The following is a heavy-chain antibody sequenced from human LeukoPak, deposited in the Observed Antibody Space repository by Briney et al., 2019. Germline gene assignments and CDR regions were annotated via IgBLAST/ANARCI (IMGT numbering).Heavy chain of an antibody. CDR2: MNPNSSNT. V-gene: IGHV1-8*01. D-gene: IGHD3-3*01. J-gene: IGHJ6*03. CDR3: ARAQPYYDFWSGYYTPYYYYYYMDV. Sequence: ASVKVSCKASGYTFTSYDINWVRQATGQGLEWMGWMNPNSSNTGYAQKFQGRVTMTRNTSISTAYMELSSLRSEDTAVYYCARAQPYYDFWSGYYTPYYYYYYMDVWGKGTTVTASS. CDR1: GYTFTSYD.